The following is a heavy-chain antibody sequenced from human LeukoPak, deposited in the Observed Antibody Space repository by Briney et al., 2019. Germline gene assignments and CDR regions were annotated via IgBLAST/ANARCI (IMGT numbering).Heavy chain of an antibody. CDR3: ARRAGGYSHPYDY. J-gene: IGHJ4*02. CDR2: IYSGGST. D-gene: IGHD4-23*01. Sequence: PGGSLRLSCVVSGFTVSSNYMSWVRQAPGKGLEWVSLIYSGGSTYYADSVKGRFTISRDNSKNTLYLQMNSLRAEDTAVYCCARRAGGYSHPYDYWGQGTLVTVSS. CDR1: GFTVSSNY. V-gene: IGHV3-53*01.